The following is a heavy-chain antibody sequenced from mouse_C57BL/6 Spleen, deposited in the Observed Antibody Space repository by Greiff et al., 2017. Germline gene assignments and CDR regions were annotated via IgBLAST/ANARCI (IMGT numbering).Heavy chain of an antibody. CDR1: GFNIKDDY. V-gene: IGHV14-4*01. J-gene: IGHJ3*01. Sequence: EVKLQESGAELVRPGASVKLSCTASGFNIKDDYMHWVKQRPEQGLEWIGWIDPENGDTEYASKFQGKATITADTSSNTAYLQLSSLTSEDTAVYYCTTYYYGSRRTWFAYWGQGTLVTVSA. D-gene: IGHD1-1*01. CDR3: TTYYYGSRRTWFAY. CDR2: IDPENGDT.